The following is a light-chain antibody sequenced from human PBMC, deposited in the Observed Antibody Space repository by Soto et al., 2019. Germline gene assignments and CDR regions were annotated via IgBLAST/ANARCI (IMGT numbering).Light chain of an antibody. CDR3: QLYYSSLGLT. J-gene: IGKJ4*01. Sequence: EIVLTQSPGTLSSSPGERATLSCRASQSVSSSYLAWYQQKPGQAARLVIYGASSRATGIPDRFSGSGSGTDFSLTISRLVPEDFAVYYCQLYYSSLGLTFGGGTKVEIK. V-gene: IGKV3-20*01. CDR2: GAS. CDR1: QSVSSSY.